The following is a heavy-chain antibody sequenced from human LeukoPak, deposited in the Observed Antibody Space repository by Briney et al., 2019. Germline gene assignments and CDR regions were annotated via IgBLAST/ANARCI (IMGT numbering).Heavy chain of an antibody. V-gene: IGHV1-69*04. J-gene: IGHJ6*02. Sequence: GASVKVSCKASGGTFSSYAISWVRQAPGQGLEWMGRIIPILGIANYAQKFQGRVTITADKSTSTAYMELSSLRSEDTAVYYCAKISYGSGSYYTNYGMDVRGQGTTVTVSS. CDR2: IIPILGIA. CDR1: GGTFSSYA. D-gene: IGHD3-10*01. CDR3: AKISYGSGSYYTNYGMDV.